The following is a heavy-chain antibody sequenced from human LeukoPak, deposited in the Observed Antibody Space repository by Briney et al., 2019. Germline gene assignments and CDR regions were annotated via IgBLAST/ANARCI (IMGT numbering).Heavy chain of an antibody. D-gene: IGHD3-9*01. J-gene: IGHJ4*02. CDR1: GGSISSSSYY. Sequence: SETLSLTCTVSGGSISSSSYYWGWIRQPPGKGLEWIGSIYYSGSTYYNPSLKSRVTISVDTSKNQFSLKLSSVTAADTAVYHCAGYGGFYDILTGYSIGFDYWGQGTLVTVSS. CDR2: IYYSGST. V-gene: IGHV4-39*01. CDR3: AGYGGFYDILTGYSIGFDY.